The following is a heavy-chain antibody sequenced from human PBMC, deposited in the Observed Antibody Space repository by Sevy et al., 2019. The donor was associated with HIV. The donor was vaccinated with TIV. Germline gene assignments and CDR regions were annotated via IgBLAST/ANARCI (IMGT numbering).Heavy chain of an antibody. J-gene: IGHJ4*02. CDR2: INPNSGGT. Sequence: ASVKVSCKASGYTFTGYYIHWVRQAPGQGLEWMGRINPNSGGTNYAQKFQGRVTMTRDTSISTAYMELSRLRSDDTAVYYCARGHDYVWGSRSLDYWGQGTLVTVSS. CDR3: ARGHDYVWGSRSLDY. V-gene: IGHV1-2*06. D-gene: IGHD3-16*01. CDR1: GYTFTGYY.